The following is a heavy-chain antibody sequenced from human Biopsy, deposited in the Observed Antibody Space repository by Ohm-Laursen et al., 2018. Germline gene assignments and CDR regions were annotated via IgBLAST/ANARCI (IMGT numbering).Heavy chain of an antibody. CDR1: GGSITISSYY. Sequence: GTLSLTCTVSGGSITISSYYWGWIRQPPGKGLEWIANIYYSGSTFYNPSLKSRVTISVDTSKEQFSLNLSSVTAADTAVYYCARLDYSNYGFDYWGQGTLVTVSS. CDR2: IYYSGST. J-gene: IGHJ4*02. V-gene: IGHV4-39*01. CDR3: ARLDYSNYGFDY. D-gene: IGHD4-11*01.